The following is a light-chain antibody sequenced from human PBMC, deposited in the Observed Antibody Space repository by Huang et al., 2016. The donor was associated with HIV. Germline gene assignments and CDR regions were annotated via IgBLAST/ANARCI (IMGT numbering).Light chain of an antibody. CDR3: QQYYSLPQT. CDR2: WAS. J-gene: IGKJ1*01. Sequence: DIIMSQSPESLTVSLGERATLNCRSSQSVYASSTSKDYMAWFQQKPGQPPKLLLFWASSLEVGVPDRFSGSGSGTHFTLTIANLQPEDAAIYYCQQYYSLPQTFGQGTRV. CDR1: QSVYASSTSKDY. V-gene: IGKV4-1*01.